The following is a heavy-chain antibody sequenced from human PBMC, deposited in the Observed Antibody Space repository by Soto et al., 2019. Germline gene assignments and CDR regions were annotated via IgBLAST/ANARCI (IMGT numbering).Heavy chain of an antibody. V-gene: IGHV4-39*01. D-gene: IGHD2-2*02. J-gene: IGHJ6*02. CDR1: GGSISSSSYY. Sequence: SETLSLTCTVSGGSISSSSYYWGWIRQPPGKGLEWIGSIYYSGSTYYNPSLKSRVTISVDTSKNQFSLKLSSVTAADTAVYYCARVDSSTSCYTCYYYGMDVWGQGTTVTVS. CDR3: ARVDSSTSCYTCYYYGMDV. CDR2: IYYSGST.